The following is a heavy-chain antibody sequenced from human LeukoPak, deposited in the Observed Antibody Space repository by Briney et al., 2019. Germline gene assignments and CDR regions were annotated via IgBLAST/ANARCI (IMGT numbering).Heavy chain of an antibody. CDR3: ARVSRYDYVWGSYRYTRGDDAFDI. J-gene: IGHJ3*02. V-gene: IGHV3-48*01. CDR1: GFTFSSYS. D-gene: IGHD3-16*02. CDR2: ISSSSSTI. Sequence: PGGSLRLSCAASGFTFSSYSMNWVRQAPGKGLEWVSYISSSSSTIYYADSVKGRFTISRDNAKNSLYLQMNSLRAEDTAVCYCARVSRYDYVWGSYRYTRGDDAFDIWGQGTMVTVSS.